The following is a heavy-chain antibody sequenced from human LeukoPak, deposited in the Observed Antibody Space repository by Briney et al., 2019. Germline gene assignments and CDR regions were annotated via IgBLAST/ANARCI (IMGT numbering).Heavy chain of an antibody. J-gene: IGHJ5*02. CDR3: ARLRLTALVTGWFDP. Sequence: SETLSLTCTVSGASISSNNYYWGWIRQPPGKGLEWIGTISYSGSTYYNPSLKSRVTISVVTSKNQFSLKLASVTAADTAVYYCARLRLTALVTGWFDPWGQGTLVTVSS. CDR1: GASISSNNYY. D-gene: IGHD5-18*01. CDR2: ISYSGST. V-gene: IGHV4-39*07.